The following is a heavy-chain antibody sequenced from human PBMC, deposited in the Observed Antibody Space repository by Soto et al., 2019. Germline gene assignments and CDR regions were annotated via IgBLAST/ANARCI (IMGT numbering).Heavy chain of an antibody. CDR1: GGSISSNTYY. D-gene: IGHD3-10*01. CDR3: TRAERFPRSWFHP. J-gene: IGHJ5*02. V-gene: IGHV4-39*01. CDR2: IYSSGST. Sequence: SETLSLTCTVSGGSISSNTYYWGWIRQSPGKGLEWIGSIYSSGSTYYNPSLKSRVTISVDTSKSQFSLKMTSMTAADTAMYFCTRAERFPRSWFHPWGQGTQVTVSS.